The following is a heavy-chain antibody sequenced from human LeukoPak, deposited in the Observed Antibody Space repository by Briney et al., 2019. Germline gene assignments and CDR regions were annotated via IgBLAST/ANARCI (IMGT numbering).Heavy chain of an antibody. Sequence: SETLSLTCPVSGVSISAYYWIWVRQPPAKGLEWMGYFSYNGSTRYNPSLKSRVTMSVDKSKNQFSLRLISVAAADPAVYYCARMYSSTIYYFEFWGQGALVTVSS. D-gene: IGHD2-2*01. CDR2: FSYNGST. CDR1: GVSISAYY. J-gene: IGHJ4*02. V-gene: IGHV4-59*01. CDR3: ARMYSSTIYYFEF.